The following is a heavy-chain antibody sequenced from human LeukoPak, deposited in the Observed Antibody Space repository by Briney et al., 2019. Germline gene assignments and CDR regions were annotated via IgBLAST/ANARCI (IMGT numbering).Heavy chain of an antibody. CDR3: ARALIQVGAGDWFDP. V-gene: IGHV3-7*01. CDR1: GFTFSSYW. Sequence: QPGGSLRLSCAASGFTFSSYWMSWVRQAPGKGLEWVANIKQDGSDKYYVDSVKGRFTISRDNAKNSLYLQMNSLRAEDTAVYYCARALIQVGAGDWFDPWGQGTLVTVSS. CDR2: IKQDGSDK. J-gene: IGHJ5*02. D-gene: IGHD1-26*01.